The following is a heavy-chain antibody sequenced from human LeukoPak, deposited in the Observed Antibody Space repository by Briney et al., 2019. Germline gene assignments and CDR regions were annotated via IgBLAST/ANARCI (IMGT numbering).Heavy chain of an antibody. D-gene: IGHD1-26*01. CDR1: GYTFTSYY. CDR2: INPSGGST. J-gene: IGHJ4*02. CDR3: ARDRARVGATADY. Sequence: GASVKVSCKASGYTFTSYYMHWVRQAPGRGLEWMGIINPSGGSTSYAQKFQGRVTMTRDTSTSTVYMELSTLRSEDTAVYYCARDRARVGATADYWGQGTLVTVSS. V-gene: IGHV1-46*03.